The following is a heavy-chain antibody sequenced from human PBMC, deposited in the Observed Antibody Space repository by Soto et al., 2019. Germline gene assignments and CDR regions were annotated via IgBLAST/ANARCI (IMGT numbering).Heavy chain of an antibody. CDR2: IKEDGSEK. CDR1: GFRITKYF. D-gene: IGHD3-10*01. CDR3: ARPRFRGMDV. J-gene: IGHJ6*02. Sequence: PGGSLKISCVGPGFRITKYFMSWVRQAPGKGLEWVANIKEDGSEKYYVESVKGRFTISRDNAKNSLYLQVKSLRDEDTAVYYCARPRFRGMDVWGQGTTVTVSS. V-gene: IGHV3-7*03.